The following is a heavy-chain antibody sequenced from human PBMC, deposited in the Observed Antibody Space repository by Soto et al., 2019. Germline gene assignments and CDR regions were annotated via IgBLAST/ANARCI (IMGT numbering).Heavy chain of an antibody. V-gene: IGHV4-59*01. CDR3: ARVGGAPLGAFDI. J-gene: IGHJ3*02. Sequence: PSETLSLTCTVSGASISSYYWSWIRQPPGKGLEWIGYMFYSGSTKYNPSLTSRVTVAVDTSKNQFSLKLSSVTAADTAVYYCARVGGAPLGAFDIWGQGTMVTVSS. CDR2: MFYSGST. D-gene: IGHD1-26*01. CDR1: GASISSYY.